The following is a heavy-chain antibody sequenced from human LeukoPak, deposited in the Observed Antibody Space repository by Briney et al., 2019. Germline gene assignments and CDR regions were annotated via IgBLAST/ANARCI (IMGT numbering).Heavy chain of an antibody. CDR1: GYTFTSYG. J-gene: IGHJ4*02. V-gene: IGHV1-18*01. Sequence: ASVKVSCTASGYTFTSYGISWVRQAPGQGLEWMGWISVYNGNTNYAQKLQGRVTMTTDTSTSTAYMELRSLRSDDTAVYYCARGIAVADSYYFNYWGQGTLVTVSS. CDR3: ARGIAVADSYYFNY. CDR2: ISVYNGNT. D-gene: IGHD6-19*01.